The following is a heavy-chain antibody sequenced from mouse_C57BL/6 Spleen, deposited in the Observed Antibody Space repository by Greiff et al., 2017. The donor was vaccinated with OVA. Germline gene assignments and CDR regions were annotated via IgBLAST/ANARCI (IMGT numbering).Heavy chain of an antibody. J-gene: IGHJ1*03. Sequence: QVQLQQSGAELMKPGASVKLSCKATGYTFTGYWIEWVKQRPGHGLEWIGEILPGSGSTNYNEKFKGKATFTADTSSNTAYMQLSSLTTEDSAIYYCARYEVLGGSSYWYFDGWGTGTTVTVSS. CDR2: ILPGSGST. V-gene: IGHV1-9*01. CDR1: GYTFTGYW. D-gene: IGHD1-1*01. CDR3: ARYEVLGGSSYWYFDG.